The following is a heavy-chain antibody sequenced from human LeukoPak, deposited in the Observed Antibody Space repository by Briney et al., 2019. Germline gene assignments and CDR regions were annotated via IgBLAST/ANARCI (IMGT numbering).Heavy chain of an antibody. Sequence: ASVKVSCKASGYTFTGYYMHWVRQAPGQGLEWMGWINPNSGGTNYAQKFQGRVTMTRDTSISTAYMELSRLRSDDTAVYYCARDGPYCSGGSCYPDYWGQGTLVTVSS. D-gene: IGHD2-15*01. CDR3: ARDGPYCSGGSCYPDY. J-gene: IGHJ4*02. CDR1: GYTFTGYY. CDR2: INPNSGGT. V-gene: IGHV1-2*02.